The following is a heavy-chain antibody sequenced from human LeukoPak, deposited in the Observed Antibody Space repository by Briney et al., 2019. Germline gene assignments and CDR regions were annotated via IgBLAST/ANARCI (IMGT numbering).Heavy chain of an antibody. CDR2: ISSSSSYI. J-gene: IGHJ4*02. CDR1: GFTFSSYS. V-gene: IGHV3-21*01. D-gene: IGHD5-12*01. Sequence: GGSLRLSCAASGFTFSSYSMNWVRQAPGKGLEWVSSISSSSSYIYYADSVKGRFTISRDNAKNSLSLQMNSLRAEDTAVYYCARGPSGYHNTGGQGTLVTVSS. CDR3: ARGPSGYHNT.